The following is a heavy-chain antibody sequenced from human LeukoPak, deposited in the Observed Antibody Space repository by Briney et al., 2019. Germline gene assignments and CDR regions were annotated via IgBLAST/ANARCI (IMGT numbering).Heavy chain of an antibody. CDR1: GYTFTGYY. CDR2: INPNSGGT. V-gene: IGHV1-2*04. CDR3: ARENYYDGSGSPSASAPVDH. J-gene: IGHJ4*02. D-gene: IGHD3-22*01. Sequence: ASVKVSCRASGYTFTGYYLHWVRQAPGQGLEWMGWINPNSGGTNYAQKFQGWVTMTRDTSISTAYMELSRLRSDDTAVYNCARENYYDGSGSPSASAPVDHWGQGTLVTVSS.